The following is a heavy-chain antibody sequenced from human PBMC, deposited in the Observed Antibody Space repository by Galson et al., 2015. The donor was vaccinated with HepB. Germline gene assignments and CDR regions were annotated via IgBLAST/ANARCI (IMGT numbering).Heavy chain of an antibody. J-gene: IGHJ4*02. CDR1: GYTLTELS. CDR2: FDPEDGET. V-gene: IGHV1-24*01. CDR3: ATFSGSYRNFDY. Sequence: SVKVSCKVSGYTLTELSMHWVRQAPGKGLEWMGGFDPEDGETIYAQKFQGGVTMTEDTSTDTAYMELSSLRSEDTAVYYCATFSGSYRNFDYWGQGTLVTVSS. D-gene: IGHD1-26*01.